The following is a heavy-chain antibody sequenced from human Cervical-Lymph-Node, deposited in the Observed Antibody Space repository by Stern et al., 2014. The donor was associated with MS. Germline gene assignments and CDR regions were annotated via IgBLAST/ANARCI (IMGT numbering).Heavy chain of an antibody. CDR1: GFTFGSHG. Sequence: VQLVESGGGVVQPGRSLTLSCAASGFTFGSHGFHWVRKAPGQGLEWVALISYDGRNRNDSDAVQGRFTISRDNSRSTLYLEMNSLTSDDTAMYYCARVSAIGHCSSLRCQRGQNWFDPWGQGTLVTVSS. CDR2: ISYDGRNR. J-gene: IGHJ5*02. V-gene: IGHV3-30-3*01. CDR3: ARVSAIGHCSSLRCQRGQNWFDP. D-gene: IGHD2-2*01.